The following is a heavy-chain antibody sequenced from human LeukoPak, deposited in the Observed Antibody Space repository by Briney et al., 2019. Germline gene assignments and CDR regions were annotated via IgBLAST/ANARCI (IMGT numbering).Heavy chain of an antibody. CDR2: ISANNGDT. Sequence: ASVTVSCKASGYAFTSNGIGWVRQAPGQGLEWMAWISANNGDTNYAQKFQGRVTLTTDTSTTTAYMELRTLRSDDTAVYYCARDRDRRGSQNYWGQGTLVTVS. V-gene: IGHV1-18*01. CDR3: ARDRDRRGSQNY. D-gene: IGHD1-26*01. CDR1: GYAFTSNG. J-gene: IGHJ4*02.